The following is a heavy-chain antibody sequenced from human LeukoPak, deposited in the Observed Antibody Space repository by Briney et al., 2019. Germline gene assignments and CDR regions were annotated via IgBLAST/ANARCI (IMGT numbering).Heavy chain of an antibody. D-gene: IGHD3-22*01. Sequence: GGSLRLSCAASGFTFSSYWMHWVRQVPGKGLVWVSRINDDGSSISYADSVRGRFTISRDNSKNTLYLQMNSLRAEDTAVYYCAKDFYRYYDSSGYHPNYWGQGTLVTVSS. CDR3: AKDFYRYYDSSGYHPNY. V-gene: IGHV3-74*01. J-gene: IGHJ4*02. CDR2: INDDGSSI. CDR1: GFTFSSYW.